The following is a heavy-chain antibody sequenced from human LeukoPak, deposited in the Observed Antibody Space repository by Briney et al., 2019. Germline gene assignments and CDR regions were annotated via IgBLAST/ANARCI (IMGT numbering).Heavy chain of an antibody. CDR2: ISWNSGSI. J-gene: IGHJ4*02. Sequence: GGSLRLSFAASGFTFDDYAMHWVRQAPGKGLEWVSGISWNSGSIGYADSVKGRFTISRDNAKNSLYLQMNSLRAEDTALYYCAKSSLIAAGSYYFDYWGQGTLVTVSS. D-gene: IGHD6-13*01. CDR3: AKSSLIAAGSYYFDY. V-gene: IGHV3-9*01. CDR1: GFTFDDYA.